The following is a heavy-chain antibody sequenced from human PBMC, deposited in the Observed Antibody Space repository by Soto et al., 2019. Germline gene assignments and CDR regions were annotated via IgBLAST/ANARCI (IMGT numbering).Heavy chain of an antibody. CDR1: GGYISSYY. J-gene: IGHJ6*02. CDR2: IYYSGST. CDR3: ARGRIYYYGMDV. Sequence: PSETLSLTCTVSGGYISSYYWSWIRQPPGKGLEWIGYIYYSGSTNYNPSLKSRVTISVDTSKNQFSLKLSSVTAADTAVYYCARGRIYYYGMDVWGQGTTVTVSS. V-gene: IGHV4-59*01.